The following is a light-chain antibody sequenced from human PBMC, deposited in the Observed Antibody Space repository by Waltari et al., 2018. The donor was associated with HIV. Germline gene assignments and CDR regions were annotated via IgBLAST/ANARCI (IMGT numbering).Light chain of an antibody. V-gene: IGKV1-5*03. Sequence: DIQMTQSPSTLSASVGDSVSITCRANQSVGPWLAWYQHKPGKAPKLLIYRAVNLESGVPSRFSGSGSGTEFTLTISSLQPHDFATYYCQQYDTYPWTFGQGATVEIK. CDR2: RAV. J-gene: IGKJ1*01. CDR1: QSVGPW. CDR3: QQYDTYPWT.